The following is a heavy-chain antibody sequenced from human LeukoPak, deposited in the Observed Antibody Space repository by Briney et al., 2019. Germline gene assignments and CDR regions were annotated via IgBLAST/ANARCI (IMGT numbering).Heavy chain of an antibody. V-gene: IGHV4-34*01. Sequence: SETLSLTCAVYGGSFSGYNWSWIRQPPGKGLEWIGEINHSGSTNYNPSLKSRVTISVDTSKNQFSLKLSSVTAADTAVYYCARDEGVRGVRGYYYYYGMDVWGQGTTVTVSS. CDR3: ARDEGVRGVRGYYYYYGMDV. J-gene: IGHJ6*02. CDR1: GGSFSGYN. D-gene: IGHD3-10*01. CDR2: INHSGST.